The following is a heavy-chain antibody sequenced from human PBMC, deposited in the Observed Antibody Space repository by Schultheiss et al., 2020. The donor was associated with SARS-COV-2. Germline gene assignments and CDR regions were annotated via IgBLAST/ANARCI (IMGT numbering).Heavy chain of an antibody. V-gene: IGHV4-61*05. CDR2: VYFSGST. CDR1: GGSISSNNNF. D-gene: IGHD1-1*01. Sequence: SETLSLTCSVSGGSISSNNNFWAWIRQPPGKGLEWIGYVYFSGSTNYNPSLKSRVTMSVDTSKNQFSLKLSSVTAADTAVYYCARQRYNWNDDGMDVCGQGTTVTVSS. J-gene: IGHJ6*02. CDR3: ARQRYNWNDDGMDV.